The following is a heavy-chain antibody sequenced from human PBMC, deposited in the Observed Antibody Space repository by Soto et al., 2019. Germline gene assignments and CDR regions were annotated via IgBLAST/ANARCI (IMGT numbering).Heavy chain of an antibody. CDR2: ISAYNGNT. Sequence: GASVKVSCKASGYTFTSCGISWVRQAPGQGLEWMGWISAYNGNTNYAQKLQGRVTMTTDTSTSTAYMELRSLRSDDTAVYYCARTYCSGGSCYPLGAFDIWGQGTMVTVSS. CDR3: ARTYCSGGSCYPLGAFDI. V-gene: IGHV1-18*01. CDR1: GYTFTSCG. J-gene: IGHJ3*02. D-gene: IGHD2-15*01.